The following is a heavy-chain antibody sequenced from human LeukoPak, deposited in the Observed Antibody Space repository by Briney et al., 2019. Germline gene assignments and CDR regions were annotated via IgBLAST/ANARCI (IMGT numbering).Heavy chain of an antibody. CDR1: GGTFSSYA. Sequence: ASVKVSCKASGGTFSSYAISWVRQAPGQGLEWMGGIIPIFGTANYAQKFQGRVTITTDESTSTAYMELSSLRSEDTAVYYCARGWSGGGYNFFDYYYMDVWGKGTTVTVSS. CDR3: ARGWSGGGYNFFDYYYMDV. J-gene: IGHJ6*03. CDR2: IIPIFGTA. V-gene: IGHV1-69*05. D-gene: IGHD5-24*01.